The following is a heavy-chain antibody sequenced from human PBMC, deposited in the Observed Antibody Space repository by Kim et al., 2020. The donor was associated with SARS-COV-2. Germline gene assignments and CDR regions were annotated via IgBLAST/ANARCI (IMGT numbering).Heavy chain of an antibody. CDR1: GGSISSYY. Sequence: SETLSLTCTVSGGSISSYYWSWIRQPPGKGLEWIGYIYYSGSTNYNPSLKSRVTISVDTSKNQFSLKLSSVTAADTAVYYCARITTIAFDIWGQGTMVTVSS. J-gene: IGHJ3*02. V-gene: IGHV4-59*08. D-gene: IGHD3-3*01. CDR2: IYYSGST. CDR3: ARITTIAFDI.